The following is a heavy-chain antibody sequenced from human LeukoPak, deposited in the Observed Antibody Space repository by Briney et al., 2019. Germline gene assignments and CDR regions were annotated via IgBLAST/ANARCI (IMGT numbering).Heavy chain of an antibody. D-gene: IGHD5-18*01. CDR1: GGTFISYA. CDR3: ARGDTAMVGDFDY. V-gene: IGHV1-69*13. CDR2: IIPIFGTA. Sequence: GASVKVSCKASGGTFISYAISWVRQAPGQGLEWMGGIIPIFGTANYAQKIQGRVTVTADEFTSTAYMELSSLRSEDTAVYYCARGDTAMVGDFDYWGQGTLVTVSS. J-gene: IGHJ4*02.